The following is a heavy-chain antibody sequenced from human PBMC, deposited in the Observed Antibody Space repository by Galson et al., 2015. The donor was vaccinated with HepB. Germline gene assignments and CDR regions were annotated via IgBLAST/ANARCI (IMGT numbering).Heavy chain of an antibody. CDR3: ARARIRGLVIMHFDY. D-gene: IGHD3-10*01. V-gene: IGHV1-69*13. CDR2: IIPIFGTT. J-gene: IGHJ4*02. Sequence: SVKVSCKASGGTSSSYAISWVRQAPGQGLEWMGGIIPIFGTTNYAQKFQGRVTITADESTSTAYMELSSLRSEDTAVYYCARARIRGLVIMHFDYWGQGTLATVSS. CDR1: GGTSSSYA.